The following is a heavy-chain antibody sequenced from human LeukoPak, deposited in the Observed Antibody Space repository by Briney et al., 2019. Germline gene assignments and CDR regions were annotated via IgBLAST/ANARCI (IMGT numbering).Heavy chain of an antibody. D-gene: IGHD6-19*01. CDR2: IIPIFGTA. Sequence: ASVKVSCKASGGTFSSYAISWVRQAPGQGLEWMGGIIPIFGTANYAQKFQGRVTITADESTSTAYMELSSLRSEDTAVYYCARVGSSGWPFDYWGQGTLVTVSS. CDR1: GGTFSSYA. V-gene: IGHV1-69*13. CDR3: ARVGSSGWPFDY. J-gene: IGHJ4*02.